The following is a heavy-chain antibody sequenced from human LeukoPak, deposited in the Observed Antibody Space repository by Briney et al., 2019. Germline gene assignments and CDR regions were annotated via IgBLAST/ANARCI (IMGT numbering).Heavy chain of an antibody. Sequence: GGTLGLPCEALGFTFSTYALTWVPQAPGKGREWVSPISGSGGSTYYADSVKGRFTISRDNSKNTLYVQMNSLRAEDTAVYYCAKANMVRGVTLKFDYWGQGTLVTVSS. CDR3: AKANMVRGVTLKFDY. CDR2: ISGSGGST. J-gene: IGHJ4*02. D-gene: IGHD3-10*01. V-gene: IGHV3-23*01. CDR1: GFTFSTYA.